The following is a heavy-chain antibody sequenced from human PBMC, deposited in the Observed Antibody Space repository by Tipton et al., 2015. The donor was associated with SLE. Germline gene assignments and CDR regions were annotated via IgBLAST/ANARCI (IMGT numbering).Heavy chain of an antibody. Sequence: RSLRLSCAVSGFTFDDYAMHWVRQAPGKGLEWVSGINWNSGSIGYADSVKGRFTISRDNAKNSLYLQMNSLRPEDSALYYCARGKDIVVARDAFDIWGQGTMVTVSS. V-gene: IGHV3-9*01. CDR1: GFTFDDYA. D-gene: IGHD2-15*01. CDR2: INWNSGSI. CDR3: ARGKDIVVARDAFDI. J-gene: IGHJ3*02.